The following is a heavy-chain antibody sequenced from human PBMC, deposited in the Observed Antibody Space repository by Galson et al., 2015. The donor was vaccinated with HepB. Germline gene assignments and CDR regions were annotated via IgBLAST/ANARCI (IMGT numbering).Heavy chain of an antibody. CDR2: IWFDGTNK. CDR1: GFTFSSNN. J-gene: IGHJ6*02. Sequence: SLRLSCAASGFTFSSNNMHWVRQAPGKGLEWVAVIWFDGTNKYHADSVKGRLTISRDNSKNTLFLQMSSLRAEDTAVYYCARDKDDAMDVWGQGTTVTVSS. D-gene: IGHD2-15*01. CDR3: ARDKDDAMDV. V-gene: IGHV3-33*08.